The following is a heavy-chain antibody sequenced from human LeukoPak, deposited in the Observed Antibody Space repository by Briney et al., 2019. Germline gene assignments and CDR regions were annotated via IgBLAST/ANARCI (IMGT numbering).Heavy chain of an antibody. V-gene: IGHV3-48*02. J-gene: IGHJ4*02. CDR1: GFTFSDYA. CDR2: ISHSGSTI. CDR3: TRCGDNDY. Sequence: GGSLRLSCTASGFTFSDYAMNWVRQAPGKGLEWVSHISHSGSTIYYSDSVKGRFTISRDNAENSLYLQMNSLRDEDTAVYYCTRCGDNDYWGQGTLVTVSS. D-gene: IGHD7-27*01.